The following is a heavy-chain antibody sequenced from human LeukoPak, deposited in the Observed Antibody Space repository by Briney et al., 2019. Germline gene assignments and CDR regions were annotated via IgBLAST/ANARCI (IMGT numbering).Heavy chain of an antibody. CDR3: AKDQGIGWTKDAFDI. CDR1: GFTFSSYA. J-gene: IGHJ3*02. Sequence: GESLKISCAASGFTFSSYAMSWVRQAPGKGLEWVSTISGSGGSTYYADFVKGRFTISRDNSKNTLCLQMNGLRAEDTALYYCAKDQGIGWTKDAFDIWGQGTMVTVSS. CDR2: ISGSGGST. D-gene: IGHD6-19*01. V-gene: IGHV3-23*01.